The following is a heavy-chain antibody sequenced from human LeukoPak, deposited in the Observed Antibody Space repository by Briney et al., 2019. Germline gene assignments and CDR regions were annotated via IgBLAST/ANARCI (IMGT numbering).Heavy chain of an antibody. CDR2: IYPGDSDT. V-gene: IGHV5-51*01. CDR3: ASGYCTNGVCYTGDAFDI. J-gene: IGHJ3*02. D-gene: IGHD2-8*01. CDR1: GYSFTSYW. Sequence: GESLKISCKGSGYSFTSYWIGWVRQMPGKGLEWMGIIYPGDSDTRYSPSFQGQVTISADKSISTAYLQWSSLKASDTAMYYCASGYCTNGVCYTGDAFDIWGQGTMVTVPS.